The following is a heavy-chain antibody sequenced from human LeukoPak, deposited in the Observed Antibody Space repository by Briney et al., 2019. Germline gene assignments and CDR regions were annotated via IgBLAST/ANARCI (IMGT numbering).Heavy chain of an antibody. J-gene: IGHJ4*02. Sequence: GGSLRLSCAASGFTFSSYEMNWVRQAPGKGLEWVSYISSSGSTIYYADSGKGRFTISRDNAKNSLYLQMNSLRAEDTAVYYCARDPSYYYDSSVGNFDYWGQGTLVTVSS. V-gene: IGHV3-48*03. CDR3: ARDPSYYYDSSVGNFDY. CDR2: ISSSGSTI. CDR1: GFTFSSYE. D-gene: IGHD3-22*01.